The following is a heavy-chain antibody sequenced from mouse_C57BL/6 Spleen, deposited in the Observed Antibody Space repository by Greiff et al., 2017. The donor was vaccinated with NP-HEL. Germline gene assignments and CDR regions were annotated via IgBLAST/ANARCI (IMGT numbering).Heavy chain of an antibody. J-gene: IGHJ4*01. CDR1: GFNIKDYY. CDR2: IDPEDGET. Sequence: EVQLQQSGAELVKPGASVKLSCTASGFNIKDYYMHWVKQRTEQGLEWIGRIDPEDGETKYAPKFQGKAPITADTSSNTAYLQLSSLTSEDTAVYYCALSHYGSSTDYYAMDYWGQGTSVTVSS. V-gene: IGHV14-2*01. CDR3: ALSHYGSSTDYYAMDY. D-gene: IGHD1-1*01.